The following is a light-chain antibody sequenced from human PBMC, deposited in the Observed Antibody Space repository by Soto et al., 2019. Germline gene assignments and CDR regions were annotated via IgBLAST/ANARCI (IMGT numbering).Light chain of an antibody. CDR1: NSNIGRYS. CDR2: SDD. J-gene: IGLJ3*02. CDR3: AAWDDNLNGPL. Sequence: QPVLTQPPSLSGTPGQRVTISCSGSNSNIGRYSVNWYQRFPGTAPKILIYSDDERPSGVPDRFSGSKSGTSASLAISGLQSEDEAEYYCAAWDDNLNGPLFGGGTKLTVL. V-gene: IGLV1-44*01.